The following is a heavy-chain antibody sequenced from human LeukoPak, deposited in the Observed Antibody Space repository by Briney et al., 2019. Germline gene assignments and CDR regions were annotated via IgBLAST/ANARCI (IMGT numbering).Heavy chain of an antibody. CDR2: ITRSGSSI. J-gene: IGHJ4*02. CDR1: GFIFSSIT. CDR3: ARAQIEDY. V-gene: IGHV3-21*01. Sequence: GWSLRLSCTASGFIFSSITMNWVRQAPGKGLEWVSSITRSGSSIYYADSVKGRFTISRDNAKNSLYLQMNSLRAEDTAVYYCARAQIEDYWGQGTLVTVSS.